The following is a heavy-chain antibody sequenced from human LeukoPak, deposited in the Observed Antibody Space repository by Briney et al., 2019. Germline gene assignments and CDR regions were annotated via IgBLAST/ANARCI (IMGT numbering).Heavy chain of an antibody. Sequence: ASVNVSCKASGYTFSNYGISSVRQAPGQGLEWLGGISASSGDTNSTHNIQGSVIMTTDTSASTAYMELRSLRSDDTAVYYCARGPSCSGTSGYGPYYYYYGMDVWGQGTTVTVSS. CDR2: ISASSGDT. J-gene: IGHJ6*02. D-gene: IGHD2-2*01. CDR3: ARGPSCSGTSGYGPYYYYYGMDV. V-gene: IGHV1-18*01. CDR1: GYTFSNYG.